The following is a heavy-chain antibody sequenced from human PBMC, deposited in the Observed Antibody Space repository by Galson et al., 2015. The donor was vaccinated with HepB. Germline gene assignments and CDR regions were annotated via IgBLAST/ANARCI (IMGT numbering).Heavy chain of an antibody. Sequence: SLRLSCAASGFTFSSYAMSWVRQAPGKGLEWVSAISGSGGSTYYADSVKGRFTISRDNSKNTLYLQMNSLRAEDTAVYYCAKVFRPRGLVLGWIDYWGQGTLVTVSS. D-gene: IGHD6-19*01. V-gene: IGHV3-23*01. CDR1: GFTFSSYA. J-gene: IGHJ4*02. CDR3: AKVFRPRGLVLGWIDY. CDR2: ISGSGGST.